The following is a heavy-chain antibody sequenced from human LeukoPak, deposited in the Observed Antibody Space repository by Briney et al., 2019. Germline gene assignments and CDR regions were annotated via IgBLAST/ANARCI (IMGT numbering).Heavy chain of an antibody. Sequence: GGSLRLSCAASGLTFSSYWMNWVRQAPGKGLEWVANIKQDGSEKYYVDSVKGRFTISRDNANNSLFLQMNSLRAEDTAVYYCARGGVSVGGNFDYWGQGTLVTVSS. CDR1: GLTFSSYW. CDR2: IKQDGSEK. V-gene: IGHV3-7*01. J-gene: IGHJ4*02. CDR3: ARGGVSVGGNFDY. D-gene: IGHD4-23*01.